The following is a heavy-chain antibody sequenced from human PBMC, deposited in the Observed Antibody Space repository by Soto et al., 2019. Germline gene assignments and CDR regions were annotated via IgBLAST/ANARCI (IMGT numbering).Heavy chain of an antibody. CDR1: GDSISSGGYY. V-gene: IGHV4-31*01. CDR2: IYYSGST. CDR3: ARTSEATVTAFDY. Sequence: QVQLQESGPGLVKPSQTLSLTCTVSGDSISSGGYYWSWIRQHPGKGLEWIGYIYYSGSTYYNPSLKGPVTISVDTSKNQFSLKPSSVTAADPAVYFCARTSEATVTAFDYLGQGTLGTVSS. D-gene: IGHD4-17*01. J-gene: IGHJ4*02.